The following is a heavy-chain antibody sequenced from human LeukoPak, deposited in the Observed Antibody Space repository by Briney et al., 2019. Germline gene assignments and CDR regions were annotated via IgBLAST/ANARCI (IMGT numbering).Heavy chain of an antibody. Sequence: GGSLRLSCAASGFTFSTCAMGWVRQAPGKGLGWVSAISGSGGSTFYADSVKGRFTISRDKSKSTLYLQMNSLRAEDTALYYCAKGNTASCYSGLDYWGQGTLVTVSS. J-gene: IGHJ4*02. CDR1: GFTFSTCA. V-gene: IGHV3-23*01. CDR2: ISGSGGST. D-gene: IGHD2-15*01. CDR3: AKGNTASCYSGLDY.